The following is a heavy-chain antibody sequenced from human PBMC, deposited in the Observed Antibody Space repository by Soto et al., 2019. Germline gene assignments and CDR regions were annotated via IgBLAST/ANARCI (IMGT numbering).Heavy chain of an antibody. J-gene: IGHJ4*02. CDR2: VSHDGRNT. Sequence: VQLVESGGGVVQPGRSLRLSRAASGFTFSDYAVHWVRQAPGKGLEWVAVVSHDGRNTHYADSVKGRFTISRDSSKNTVSLEMTSLRAEDTAVYYCAKGGRQWLVTSDFNYWGQGALVTVSS. CDR1: GFTFSDYA. CDR3: AKGGRQWLVTSDFNY. D-gene: IGHD6-19*01. V-gene: IGHV3-30*18.